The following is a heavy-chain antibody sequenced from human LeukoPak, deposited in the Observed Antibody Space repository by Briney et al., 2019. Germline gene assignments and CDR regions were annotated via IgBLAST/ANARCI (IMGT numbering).Heavy chain of an antibody. CDR2: IYTSGST. V-gene: IGHV4-61*02. CDR3: ARVTTGGYYNC. J-gene: IGHJ4*02. CDR1: GGSISSGSYY. D-gene: IGHD3-22*01. Sequence: SQTLSLTCTVSGGSISSGSYYWSWIRQPAGKGLEWIGRIYTSGSTNYNPSLKSRVTISVDTSKDQFSLKLSSVTAADTAVYYCARVTTGGYYNCWGQGTLVTVSS.